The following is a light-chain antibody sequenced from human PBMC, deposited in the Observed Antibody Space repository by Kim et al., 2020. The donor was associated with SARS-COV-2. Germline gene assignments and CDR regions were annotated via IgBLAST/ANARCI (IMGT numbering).Light chain of an antibody. CDR3: QQGSSFPLT. CDR1: PGIKNG. V-gene: IGKV1-12*01. CDR2: DVS. Sequence: ASGADRGTTTCRASPGIKNGLIWDKQKPGKAPTLLIYDVSTLERGVPPRFSGSGAGTDFSLTISSLQPEDFATYFCQQGSSFPLTFGGGTKVDIK. J-gene: IGKJ4*01.